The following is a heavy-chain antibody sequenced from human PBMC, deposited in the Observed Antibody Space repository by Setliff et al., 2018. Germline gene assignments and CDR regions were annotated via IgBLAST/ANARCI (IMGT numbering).Heavy chain of an antibody. Sequence: SETLSLTCTVSGGSISRSSYYWGWIRQPPGKGLEWIGSIYYSGSTYYNPSLKSRVTISVDTSKNQFSLKLSSVTAADTAVYYCARVSQLVVLSLYYYHGMDVWGQGTTVTVSS. CDR2: IYYSGST. CDR3: ARVSQLVVLSLYYYHGMDV. V-gene: IGHV4-39*07. J-gene: IGHJ6*02. CDR1: GGSISRSSYY. D-gene: IGHD6-6*01.